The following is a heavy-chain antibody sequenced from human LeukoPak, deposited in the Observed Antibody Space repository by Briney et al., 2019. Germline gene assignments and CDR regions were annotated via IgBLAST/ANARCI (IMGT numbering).Heavy chain of an antibody. Sequence: GGSLRLSCAASGFTFSSYSMNWVRQAPGKGLEWVSYISGSSSTIYYADSVKGRFTISRDNAKNSLYLQMNSLRAEDTAVYYCARVRRDGYNYVYFDYWGQGTLVTVSS. V-gene: IGHV3-48*01. D-gene: IGHD5-24*01. CDR1: GFTFSSYS. CDR3: ARVRRDGYNYVYFDY. CDR2: ISGSSSTI. J-gene: IGHJ4*02.